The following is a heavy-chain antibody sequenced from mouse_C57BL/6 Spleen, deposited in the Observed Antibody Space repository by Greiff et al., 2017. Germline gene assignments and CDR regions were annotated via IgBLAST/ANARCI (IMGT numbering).Heavy chain of an antibody. Sequence: EVQLQQSGAELVRPGASVKLSCTASGFNIKDYYMHWVKQRPEQGLEWIGRIDPEDGDTEYAPKFQGKATMTADTSSNTAYLQLSSLTSEDTAVYYCSHGYYRTYYAMDYWGQGTSVTVSS. V-gene: IGHV14-1*01. CDR3: SHGYYRTYYAMDY. D-gene: IGHD2-3*01. CDR2: IDPEDGDT. J-gene: IGHJ4*01. CDR1: GFNIKDYY.